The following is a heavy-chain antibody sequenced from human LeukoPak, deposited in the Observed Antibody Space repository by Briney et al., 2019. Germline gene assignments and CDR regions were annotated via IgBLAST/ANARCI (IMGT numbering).Heavy chain of an antibody. CDR3: ARARSGWPHDAFDI. CDR2: INTNTGNP. V-gene: IGHV7-4-1*02. Sequence: ASVKVSCKASGYTFTNYAMNWVRQAPGQGLEWMGWINTNTGNPMYAQGFTGRFVFSLDTSVSTAYLQISSLKAEDTAVYYCARARSGWPHDAFDIWGQGTMVTVSS. CDR1: GYTFTNYA. J-gene: IGHJ3*02. D-gene: IGHD6-19*01.